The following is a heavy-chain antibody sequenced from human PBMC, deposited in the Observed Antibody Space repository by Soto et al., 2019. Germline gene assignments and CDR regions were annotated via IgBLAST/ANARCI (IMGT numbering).Heavy chain of an antibody. Sequence: GGSLRLSCAASGFSFTNFAMSWVRQAPGKGLEWVAGMGASGDITWYADSVKGRLSISRDNSKNTLYLQLNSLRFEDTAVYYCAKDDFTDRGDDYFGYWGPGTLVTVSS. D-gene: IGHD2-21*02. V-gene: IGHV3-23*01. J-gene: IGHJ4*02. CDR2: MGASGDIT. CDR1: GFSFTNFA. CDR3: AKDDFTDRGDDYFGY.